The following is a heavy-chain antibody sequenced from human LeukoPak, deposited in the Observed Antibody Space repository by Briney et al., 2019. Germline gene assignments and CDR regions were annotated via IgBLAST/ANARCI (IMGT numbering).Heavy chain of an antibody. V-gene: IGHV4-34*01. Sequence: SETLSLTCAVYGGSFSGDYWCWIRQPPGKGLEWIGEINHSGSTNYNPSLKSRVSISVDTSKYQFTLQLTSVPGADTAADSCARVGEDYGPGSYYTVGWFDPWGQGTLVTVSS. CDR2: INHSGST. D-gene: IGHD3-10*01. CDR3: ARVGEDYGPGSYYTVGWFDP. CDR1: GGSFSGDY. J-gene: IGHJ5*02.